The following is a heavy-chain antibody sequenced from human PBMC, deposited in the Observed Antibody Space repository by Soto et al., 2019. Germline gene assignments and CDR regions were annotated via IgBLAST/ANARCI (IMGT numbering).Heavy chain of an antibody. J-gene: IGHJ5*01. Sequence: SETLSLTCAVYGGSFSGHSCTWIRQPPGKGLEWIGDINHSGRVNYSPSLKSRVTISLDTSKNQFYLTLSAVTAADTAMYYCSTRAYDTNGYYRFDPWGQGTLVTVSS. CDR1: GGSFSGHS. CDR2: INHSGRV. CDR3: STRAYDTNGYYRFDP. V-gene: IGHV4-34*01. D-gene: IGHD3-22*01.